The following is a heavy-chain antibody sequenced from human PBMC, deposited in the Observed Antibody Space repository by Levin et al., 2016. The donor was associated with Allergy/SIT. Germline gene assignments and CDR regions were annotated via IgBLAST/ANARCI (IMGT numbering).Heavy chain of an antibody. D-gene: IGHD1-26*01. CDR3: ARDLGLVGATPFDY. V-gene: IGHV3-33*01. CDR1: GFTFSSYG. Sequence: GESLKISCAASGFTFSSYGMHWVRQAPGKGLEWVAVIWYDGSNKYYADSVKGRFTISRDNSKNTLYLQMNSLRAEDTAVYYCARDLGLVGATPFDYWGQGTLVTVSS. J-gene: IGHJ4*02. CDR2: IWYDGSNK.